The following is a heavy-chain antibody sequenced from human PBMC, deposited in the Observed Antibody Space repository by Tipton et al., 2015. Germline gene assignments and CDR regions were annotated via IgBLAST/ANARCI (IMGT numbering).Heavy chain of an antibody. J-gene: IGHJ4*02. CDR1: GFTFSSYE. V-gene: IGHV3-48*03. D-gene: IGHD4-17*01. Sequence: SLRLSCAASGFTFSSYEMNWVRQAPGKGLEWVSYISSGGSTIYSADSVKGRFTISRDNAKNSLYLQMISLRAEDTAVYYCTIDLSRGDYAVTYFDFWGQGALVTVSS. CDR2: ISSGGSTI. CDR3: TIDLSRGDYAVTYFDF.